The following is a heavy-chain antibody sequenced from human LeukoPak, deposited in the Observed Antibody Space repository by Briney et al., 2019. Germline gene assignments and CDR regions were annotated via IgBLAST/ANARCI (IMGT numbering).Heavy chain of an antibody. CDR2: IYYSGST. CDR1: GGSISSYY. Sequence: SETLSLTCTVSGGSISSYYWSWIRQPPGKGLEWIGYIYYSGSTNYNPSLKSRVTISVDTSKNQFSLKLTSATAADTAVYYCARARGATIFQSAFDIWGQGTMVTVSS. J-gene: IGHJ3*02. D-gene: IGHD5-24*01. CDR3: ARARGATIFQSAFDI. V-gene: IGHV4-59*01.